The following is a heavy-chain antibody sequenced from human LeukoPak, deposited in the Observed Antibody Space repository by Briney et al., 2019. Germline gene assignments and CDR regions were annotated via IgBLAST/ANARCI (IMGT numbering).Heavy chain of an antibody. V-gene: IGHV3-23*01. CDR3: AKAQGMATWLCDY. D-gene: IGHD5-24*01. J-gene: IGHJ4*02. CDR1: GFTFSSYA. CDR2: ISGSGGST. Sequence: GGSLRLSCAASGFTFSSYAMSWVRQAPGKGLEWVSVISGSGGSTYYADSVKGRFTISRDNSKNTLYLQMNSLRAEDTAVYYCAKAQGMATWLCDYWGQGTLVTVSS.